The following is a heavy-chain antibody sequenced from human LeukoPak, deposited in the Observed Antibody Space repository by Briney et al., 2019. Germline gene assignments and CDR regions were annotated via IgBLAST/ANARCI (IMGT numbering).Heavy chain of an antibody. J-gene: IGHJ6*03. CDR3: ARDPIEYSGFNYYMDV. CDR2: IKQDGSET. Sequence: GGSLRLSCATSGFIVSNYWMSCVRQARGEWREWVSNIKQDGSETYYVYSVKGRFTISRDDAQNSLYLQMNSLRADDTAVYYCARDPIEYSGFNYYMDVWGKGTTVTVSS. V-gene: IGHV3-7*01. D-gene: IGHD6-6*01. CDR1: GFIVSNYW.